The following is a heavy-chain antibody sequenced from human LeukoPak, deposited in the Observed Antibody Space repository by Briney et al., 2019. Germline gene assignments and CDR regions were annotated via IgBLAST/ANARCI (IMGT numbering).Heavy chain of an antibody. V-gene: IGHV3-20*04. CDR3: ARARYDSTGHLDY. Sequence: PGGSLGLSCAASGFTFDDYGMSWVRQAPGKGLEWVSGINWNGGNTGYADSVKGRFTIFRDNTKNSLYLQMNSLRAEDTALYYCARARYDSTGHLDYWGQGTLVTVSS. CDR2: INWNGGNT. D-gene: IGHD3-22*01. CDR1: GFTFDDYG. J-gene: IGHJ4*02.